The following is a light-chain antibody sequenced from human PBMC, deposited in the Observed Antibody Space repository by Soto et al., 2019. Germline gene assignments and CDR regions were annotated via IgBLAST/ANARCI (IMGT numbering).Light chain of an antibody. CDR3: QQYYNSPWT. CDR2: GTS. Sequence: ESVLTQSPGIMSLSPGERATLCCRASQTVCRSYLAWYQQKPGQAPRLLIFGTSTRATGIPDRFSGGGSGTDFTLTISRLDPEDYAVYYCQQYYNSPWTFGQGTKVDIK. CDR1: QTVCRSY. V-gene: IGKV3-20*01. J-gene: IGKJ1*01.